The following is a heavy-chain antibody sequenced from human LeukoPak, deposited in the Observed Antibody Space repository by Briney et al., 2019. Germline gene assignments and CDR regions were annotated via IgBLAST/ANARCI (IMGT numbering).Heavy chain of an antibody. Sequence: GSLRLSCAASGFTFSKYEMNWVRQAPGEGLEWISYISSSGSTKYYADSVKGRFTISRDNANNSLYLQMNSLRAEDTAVYYCAKKRGYSYGDPFDYWGQGTLVTVSS. CDR2: ISSSGSTK. V-gene: IGHV3-48*03. D-gene: IGHD5-18*01. CDR1: GFTFSKYE. J-gene: IGHJ4*02. CDR3: AKKRGYSYGDPFDY.